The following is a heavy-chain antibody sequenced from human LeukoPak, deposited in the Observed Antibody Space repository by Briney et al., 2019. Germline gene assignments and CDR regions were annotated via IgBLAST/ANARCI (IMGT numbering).Heavy chain of an antibody. V-gene: IGHV4-34*01. CDR3: ASAMIGVPDDAFDI. D-gene: IGHD3-22*01. J-gene: IGHJ3*02. CDR1: GGSFSGYY. CDR2: INHSGGT. Sequence: SETLSLTCAVYGGSFSGYYWSWIRQLPGKGLEWIGEINHSGGTNYNPSLKSRVTISVDTSKNQFSLKLSSVTAADTAVYYCASAMIGVPDDAFDIWGQGTMVTVSS.